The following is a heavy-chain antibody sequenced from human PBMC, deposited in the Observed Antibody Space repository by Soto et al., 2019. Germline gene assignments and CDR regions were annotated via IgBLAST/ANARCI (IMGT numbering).Heavy chain of an antibody. J-gene: IGHJ6*02. Sequence: RGSLRLSCAASGFTFISYGMHFFRHSPFKWLEWVAVISYDGSNKYYADSVKGRFAISRDNSKNTLYLQMNSLRAEDTAVYYCAKDGPNVVVTAHDYGMDVWGQGTTVTVSS. D-gene: IGHD2-21*02. CDR2: ISYDGSNK. V-gene: IGHV3-30*18. CDR3: AKDGPNVVVTAHDYGMDV. CDR1: GFTFISYG.